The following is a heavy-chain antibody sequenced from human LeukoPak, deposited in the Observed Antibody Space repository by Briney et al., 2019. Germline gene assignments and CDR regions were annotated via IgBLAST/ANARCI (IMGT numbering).Heavy chain of an antibody. Sequence: GRSLRLSCAASGFTFSRSAVHWVPQAPGKGLEWVAVISHDGSNTDYTDSVKGRFTISRDNPKNTLYLQMNSLRAEDTAVYYCAKEMKPWMHFDYWGQGTLVTVSS. D-gene: IGHD5-12*01. CDR3: AKEMKPWMHFDY. V-gene: IGHV3-30*18. J-gene: IGHJ4*02. CDR2: ISHDGSNT. CDR1: GFTFSRSA.